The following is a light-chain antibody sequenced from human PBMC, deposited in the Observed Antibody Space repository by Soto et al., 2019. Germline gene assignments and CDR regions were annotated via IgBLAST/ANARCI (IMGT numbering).Light chain of an antibody. V-gene: IGKV3-20*01. J-gene: IGKJ5*01. CDR1: QSVSGTY. CDR2: GAS. CDR3: QQYGSSPQT. Sequence: EIVLTQSPGTLSLSPGQRATLSCRASQSVSGTYLAWFQQKPGQAHRLLIYGASNRATGIPDRFSGSGSGTDFTLTIRRLEPEDFAVYYCQQYGSSPQTFGQGTRLEN.